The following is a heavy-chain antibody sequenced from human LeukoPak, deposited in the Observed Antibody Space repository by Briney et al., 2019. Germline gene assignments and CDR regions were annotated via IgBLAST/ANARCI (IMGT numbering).Heavy chain of an antibody. CDR1: GFTFSSYT. Sequence: GGSLRLSCAASGFTFSSYTMSWVRQAPGKGLEWVSTITTSDGNTYYADSVKGRFTVSRDNSKNTLSLQMNSLRAEDTAVYYCARGQSGTPHYYYGMDVWGQGTTVTVSS. J-gene: IGHJ6*02. CDR2: ITTSDGNT. CDR3: ARGQSGTPHYYYGMDV. V-gene: IGHV3-23*01. D-gene: IGHD3-10*01.